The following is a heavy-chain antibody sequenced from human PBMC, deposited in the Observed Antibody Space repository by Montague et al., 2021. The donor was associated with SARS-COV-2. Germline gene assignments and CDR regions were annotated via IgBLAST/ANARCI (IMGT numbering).Heavy chain of an antibody. V-gene: IGHV4-59*11. Sequence: SETLSLTCTVSGGSMSDHYWAWIRQPPGKGLEWLAYIYYSGGINSNASXXSRVSMSVDTSKNQFSLKLTSVTAADTAVHYCARAVSVRRAVNWFDPWGQGTLVTVSS. CDR1: GGSMSDHY. CDR2: IYYSGGI. J-gene: IGHJ5*02. D-gene: IGHD3-10*01. CDR3: ARAVSVRRAVNWFDP.